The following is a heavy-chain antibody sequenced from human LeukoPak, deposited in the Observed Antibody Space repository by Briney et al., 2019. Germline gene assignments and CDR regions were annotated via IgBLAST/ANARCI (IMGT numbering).Heavy chain of an antibody. D-gene: IGHD1-26*01. Sequence: GGSLRLSCAASGFTFSSYAVSWVRQAPGKGLERVSGISRSGGSTNYADSVKGRFTISRDNSKSTLYLQMNSLRAEDTAVYYCARGSYYGYYYFDYWGQGTLVTVSS. V-gene: IGHV3-23*01. CDR3: ARGSYYGYYYFDY. J-gene: IGHJ4*02. CDR1: GFTFSSYA. CDR2: ISRSGGST.